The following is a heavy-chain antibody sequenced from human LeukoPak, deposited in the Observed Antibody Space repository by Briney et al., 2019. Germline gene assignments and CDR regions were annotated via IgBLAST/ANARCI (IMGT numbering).Heavy chain of an antibody. V-gene: IGHV3-30-3*01. CDR1: GFTFSSYA. CDR3: AKVPTVTAIFDWFDP. D-gene: IGHD2-21*02. Sequence: GGSLRLSCAASGFTFSSYAMHWVRQAPGKGLEWVAVISYDGSNKYYADSVKGRFTISRDNSKNTLYLQMNSLRAEDTAVYYCAKVPTVTAIFDWFDPWGQGTLVTVSS. CDR2: ISYDGSNK. J-gene: IGHJ5*02.